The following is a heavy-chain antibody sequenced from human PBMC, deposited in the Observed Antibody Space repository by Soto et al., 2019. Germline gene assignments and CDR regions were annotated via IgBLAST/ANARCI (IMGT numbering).Heavy chain of an antibody. D-gene: IGHD3-16*01. Sequence: EVQLLESGGGLVQPGGSLRLSCAASGFTFSSYAMSWVRQAPGKGLEWVSAISGSGGSTYYADSVKGRFTISRDNSKNTLYLQMNSLRDEDTAVYHCANTGHLYGDYHDYWGQGALVTVSS. CDR2: ISGSGGST. V-gene: IGHV3-23*01. CDR3: ANTGHLYGDYHDY. J-gene: IGHJ4*02. CDR1: GFTFSSYA.